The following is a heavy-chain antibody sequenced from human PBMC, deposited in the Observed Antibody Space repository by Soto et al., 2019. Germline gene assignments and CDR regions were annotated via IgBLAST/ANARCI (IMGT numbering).Heavy chain of an antibody. Sequence: EVQVVESGGGLVEPGGSLRLSCAASGFTFSSYEMNWVRQAPGKGLEWVSYISSSGTTIYYADSVKSRITISRANAKNSMFPQMNSLRAEDTGVYYCARDPRRDGYNYGDYWGQGTLVTVSS. CDR3: ARDPRRDGYNYGDY. V-gene: IGHV3-48*03. J-gene: IGHJ4*02. D-gene: IGHD5-12*01. CDR2: ISSSGTTI. CDR1: GFTFSSYE.